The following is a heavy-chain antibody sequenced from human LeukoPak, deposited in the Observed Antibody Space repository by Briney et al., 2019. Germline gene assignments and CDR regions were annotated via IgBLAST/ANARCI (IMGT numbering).Heavy chain of an antibody. Sequence: GGSLRLSCAASGFTFSSYGMSWVRQAPGKGLEWVSAISGSGGSTYYADSVKGRFTISRDNSKNTLYLQMNSLRAEDTAVYYCAKDATPYYYYYYMDVWGKGTTVTISS. V-gene: IGHV3-23*01. CDR3: AKDATPYYYYYYMDV. CDR1: GFTFSSYG. CDR2: ISGSGGST. D-gene: IGHD1-26*01. J-gene: IGHJ6*03.